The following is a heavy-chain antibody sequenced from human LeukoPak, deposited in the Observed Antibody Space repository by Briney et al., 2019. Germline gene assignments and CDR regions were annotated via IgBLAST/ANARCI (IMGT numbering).Heavy chain of an antibody. V-gene: IGHV3-23*01. CDR2: IGGGGGT. J-gene: IGHJ4*02. CDR3: AKGNSGYNSGYYYHFFDY. D-gene: IGHD5-12*01. CDR1: GFTFNTYA. Sequence: GGSLRLSCAASGFTFNTYAMSWVRQAPGKGLEWVSSIGGGGGTYYADSLKGRFTISRDNSKNTLYLQMNSLRAEDTAVYYSAKGNSGYNSGYYYHFFDYWGQGTLVTVSS.